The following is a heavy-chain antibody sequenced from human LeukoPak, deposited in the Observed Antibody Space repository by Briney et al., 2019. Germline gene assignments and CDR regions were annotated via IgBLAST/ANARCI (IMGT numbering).Heavy chain of an antibody. J-gene: IGHJ4*02. CDR1: GGSISSGSYY. Sequence: SETLSLTCTASGGSISSGSYYWSWIRQPAGKGLEWIGRIYTSGSTNYNPSLKSRVTISVDTSKNQFSLKLSSVTAADTAVYYCASFSMESMAIDYWGQGTLVTVSS. CDR2: IYTSGST. V-gene: IGHV4-61*02. D-gene: IGHD2/OR15-2a*01. CDR3: ASFSMESMAIDY.